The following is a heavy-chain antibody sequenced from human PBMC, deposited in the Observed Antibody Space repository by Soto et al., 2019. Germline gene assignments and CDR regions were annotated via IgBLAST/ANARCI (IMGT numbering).Heavy chain of an antibody. Sequence: GGSLRLSCAASGFTFSTYAMHWVRQAPGKGLEWVAFISYDGIDKYYSDSVKGRFTVSRDNSKNTLYLQMNSLRAEDTAVYYCASAMYYDFWSGIGGGMDVWGQGTTVTVSS. CDR3: ASAMYYDFWSGIGGGMDV. D-gene: IGHD3-3*01. CDR2: ISYDGIDK. V-gene: IGHV3-30-3*01. CDR1: GFTFSTYA. J-gene: IGHJ6*02.